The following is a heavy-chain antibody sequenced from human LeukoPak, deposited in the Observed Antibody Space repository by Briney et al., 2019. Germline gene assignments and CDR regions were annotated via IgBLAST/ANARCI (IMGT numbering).Heavy chain of an antibody. V-gene: IGHV4-4*07. CDR3: ARGGSSWNNWFDP. Sequence: SETLSLTCTVSVGSINRLHWRWIRHPAGKGLEWIGRIYSSGSTNYNPSLKSRVIMSVDTSKNQFSLKLSSMTAADTAVYYCARGGSSWNNWFDPWGQGTLVTVSS. J-gene: IGHJ5*02. D-gene: IGHD6-13*01. CDR2: IYSSGST. CDR1: VGSINRLH.